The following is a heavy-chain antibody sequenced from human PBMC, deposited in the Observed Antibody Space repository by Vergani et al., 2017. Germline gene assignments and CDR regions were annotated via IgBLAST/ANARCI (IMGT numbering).Heavy chain of an antibody. V-gene: IGHV1-69*11. CDR2: IIPILGTA. Sequence: QVQLVQSGAEVKKPGSSVKVSSKASGGTFSSYAISWVRQAPGQGLEWMGRIIPILGTANYAQKFQGRVTITADESTSTAYMELSSLRSEDTAVYYCARDRARGSSNFDYWGQGTLVTVSS. J-gene: IGHJ4*02. CDR1: GGTFSSYA. CDR3: ARDRARGSSNFDY. D-gene: IGHD3-10*01.